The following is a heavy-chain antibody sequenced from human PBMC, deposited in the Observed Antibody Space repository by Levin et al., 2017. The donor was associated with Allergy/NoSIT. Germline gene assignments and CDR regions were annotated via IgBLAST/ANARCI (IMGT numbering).Heavy chain of an antibody. J-gene: IGHJ3*02. D-gene: IGHD2-15*01. CDR2: ISGSGGST. CDR1: GFTFSSYA. CDR3: AKTAQVVGSTRPAARNEGDCDI. V-gene: IGHV3-23*01. Sequence: GGSLRLSCAASGFTFSSYAMSWVRQAPGKGLEWVSAISGSGGSTYYADSVKGRFTISRDNSKNTLYLQMNSLRAEDTAVYYWAKTAQVVGSTRPAARNEGDCDIWGQGTMVTVSS.